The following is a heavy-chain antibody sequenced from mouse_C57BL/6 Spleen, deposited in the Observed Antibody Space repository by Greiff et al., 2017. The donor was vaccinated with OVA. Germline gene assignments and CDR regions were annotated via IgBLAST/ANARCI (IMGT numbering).Heavy chain of an antibody. CDR1: GYTFTSYG. V-gene: IGHV1-81*01. Sequence: QVQLQQSGAELARPGASVKLSCKASGYTFTSYGISWVKQRTGQGLEWIGEIYPRSGNTYYNEKFKGKATLTADKSSSTAYMELRSLTSEDAAVYVCAIDSSGYVAYWGQGTLVTVSA. CDR3: AIDSSGYVAY. D-gene: IGHD3-2*02. CDR2: IYPRSGNT. J-gene: IGHJ3*01.